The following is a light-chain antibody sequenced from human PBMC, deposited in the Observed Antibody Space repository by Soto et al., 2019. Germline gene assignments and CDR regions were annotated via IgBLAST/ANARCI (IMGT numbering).Light chain of an antibody. V-gene: IGKV1-39*01. CDR3: QQSYSTPLT. CDR2: AVS. Sequence: DIQMTQSPSSLSASVGDRVTITCRASESVKTYLNWYQQKPGKAPKALIYAVSSLQSGVPSRFSGRGSGTDSTLTVSDLQPEDFATYYCQQSYSTPLTFGGGTRVEI. J-gene: IGKJ4*01. CDR1: ESVKTY.